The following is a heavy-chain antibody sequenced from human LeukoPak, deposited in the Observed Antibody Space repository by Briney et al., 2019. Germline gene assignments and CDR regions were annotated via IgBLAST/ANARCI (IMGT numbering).Heavy chain of an antibody. J-gene: IGHJ3*02. Sequence: TSETLSLTCTVSGGSISSYYWSWIRQPPGKGLEWIGYIYYSGSTNYNPSLKSRVTISVDTSKNQFSLKLSSVTAADTAVYYCAGVASSLWDAFDIWGQGTMVTVSS. D-gene: IGHD5-18*01. CDR1: GGSISSYY. CDR2: IYYSGST. CDR3: AGVASSLWDAFDI. V-gene: IGHV4-59*01.